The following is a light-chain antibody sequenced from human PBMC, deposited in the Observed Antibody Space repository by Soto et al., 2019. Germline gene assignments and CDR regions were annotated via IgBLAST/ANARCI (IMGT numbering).Light chain of an antibody. CDR1: SSNIGAGYD. V-gene: IGLV1-40*01. CDR2: GNS. CDR3: QSYDSSLRVYV. J-gene: IGLJ1*01. Sequence: QSVLTQPPSVSGAPGQRVTISCTGSSSNIGAGYDVHWYQQLPGTAPKLLIYGNSNRPSGVPDRFSGSKSGTSASLAITGLQAEDEADYYCQSYDSSLRVYVFGTGT.